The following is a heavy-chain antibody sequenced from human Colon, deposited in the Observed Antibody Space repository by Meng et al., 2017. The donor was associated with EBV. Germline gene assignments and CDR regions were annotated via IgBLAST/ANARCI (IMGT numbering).Heavy chain of an antibody. CDR3: ARYVFDSSSLYSNWFDP. J-gene: IGHJ5*02. CDR2: IHYSGST. D-gene: IGHD3-22*01. Sequence: GSGPRPVHPSQHLSLTFPVSAGHISSCPLHWGWHRQLPGKGLECIAYIHYSGSTYYSPSLKSRVTISVDTSKNQLSLKLSSMTAADTAVYYCARYVFDSSSLYSNWFDPWGQGTLVTVSS. CDR1: AGHISSCPLH. V-gene: IGHV4-31*03.